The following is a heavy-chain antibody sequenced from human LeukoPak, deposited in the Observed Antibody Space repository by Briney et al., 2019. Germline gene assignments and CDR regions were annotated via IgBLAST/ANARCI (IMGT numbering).Heavy chain of an antibody. CDR3: ARIIGGWPYYYYGMDV. CDR2: IYYSGST. CDR1: GGSISSYY. D-gene: IGHD3-10*01. Sequence: SETLSLTCTVSGGSISSYYWSWIRQPPGKGLEWIGYIYYSGSTNYNPSLKSRVTISVDTSKNQFSLKLSSVTAADTAVYYYARIIGGWPYYYYGMDVWGQGTTVTVSS. V-gene: IGHV4-59*01. J-gene: IGHJ6*02.